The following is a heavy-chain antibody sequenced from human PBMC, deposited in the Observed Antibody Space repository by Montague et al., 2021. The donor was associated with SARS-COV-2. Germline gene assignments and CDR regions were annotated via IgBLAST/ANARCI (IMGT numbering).Heavy chain of an antibody. Sequence: TLSLTCTLSGGSIRSDGFYWNWIRQPAGKGLEWIGRIDASGTTNYKPSLKSRVIISLDRSKNQFSLKLSSVIAADTAVYYCARSAFRYFDRPGMDVWGQGTTVTVSS. V-gene: IGHV4-61*02. CDR3: ARSAFRYFDRPGMDV. D-gene: IGHD3-9*01. CDR1: GGSIRSDGFY. CDR2: IDASGTT. J-gene: IGHJ6*02.